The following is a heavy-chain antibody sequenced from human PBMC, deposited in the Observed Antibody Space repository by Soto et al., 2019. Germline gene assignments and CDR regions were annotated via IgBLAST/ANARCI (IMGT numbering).Heavy chain of an antibody. CDR1: GYSFTSYF. D-gene: IGHD4-17*01. CDR2: IDPSDSYT. Sequence: GESLQISCKGSGYSFTSYFISWVRQMPGKGLEWMGRIDPSDSYTNYSPSFQGHVTISADKSISTAYLQWSSLKASDTAMYYCATDGDYVSYDYWGQGTLVTVSS. J-gene: IGHJ4*02. V-gene: IGHV5-10-1*01. CDR3: ATDGDYVSYDY.